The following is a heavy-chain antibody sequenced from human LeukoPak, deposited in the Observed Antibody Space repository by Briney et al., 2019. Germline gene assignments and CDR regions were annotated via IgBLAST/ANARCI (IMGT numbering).Heavy chain of an antibody. J-gene: IGHJ4*02. Sequence: PGGSLRLSCVASGFSFSGYYMSWIRQAPGKGLEWVSYISSSGSHTNYADSVTSRFTISRNNAKKSLHLQMNSLRAEDTAVYYCARHPDGSLSLDYWGQGTLVTVSS. V-gene: IGHV3-11*03. CDR3: ARHPDGSLSLDY. CDR1: GFSFSGYY. D-gene: IGHD1-26*01. CDR2: ISSSGSHT.